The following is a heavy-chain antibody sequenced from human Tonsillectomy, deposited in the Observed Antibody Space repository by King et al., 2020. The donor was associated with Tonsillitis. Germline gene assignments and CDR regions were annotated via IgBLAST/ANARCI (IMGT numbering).Heavy chain of an antibody. D-gene: IGHD6-19*01. J-gene: IGHJ4*02. Sequence: VQLVESGGGLVKPGGSLRLSCAASGFILSNAWMTWVRQAPGKGLGGVGRIKIKTDGGTTDYAAPVKGRFTISRDDSKNTLYLQMNSLKTEDTAVYYCTTGPQWLVLVGYWGQGTLVTVSS. V-gene: IGHV3-15*01. CDR2: IKIKTDGGTT. CDR3: TTGPQWLVLVGY. CDR1: GFILSNAW.